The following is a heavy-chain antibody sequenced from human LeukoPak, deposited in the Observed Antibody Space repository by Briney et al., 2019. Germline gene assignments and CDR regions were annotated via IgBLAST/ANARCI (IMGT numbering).Heavy chain of an antibody. J-gene: IGHJ4*02. CDR3: ARRLTYFDSSGYLDY. V-gene: IGHV3-21*01. CDR2: ISSVNNYI. D-gene: IGHD3-22*01. CDR1: GFTFNNYW. Sequence: PGGSLRLSCAGSGFTFNNYWIHWVRQAPGKGLEWVSSISSVNNYISYADSVKGRFTISRDNAKSSLYLQMNSLRAEDTAVYFCARRLTYFDSSGYLDYWGQGTLVTVSS.